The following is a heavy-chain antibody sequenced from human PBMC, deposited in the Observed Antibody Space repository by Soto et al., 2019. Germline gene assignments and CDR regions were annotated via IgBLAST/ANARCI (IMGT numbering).Heavy chain of an antibody. V-gene: IGHV4-39*01. CDR3: ARQGGNKFDY. J-gene: IGHJ4*02. CDR1: GDSVISDHYY. Sequence: QLQLQESGPGLVQPSETLSLTCTVSGDSVISDHYYWAWIGQPPGKGLEWIGNMHYTGETYKNPCLRSRVTIFFDTSENQVSLKLTSVTAAVSAMSYCARQGGNKFDYWGQGTLVTVSS. CDR2: MHYTGET. D-gene: IGHD3-16*01.